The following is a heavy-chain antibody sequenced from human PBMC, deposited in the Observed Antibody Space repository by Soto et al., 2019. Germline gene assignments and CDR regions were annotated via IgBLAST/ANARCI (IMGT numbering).Heavy chain of an antibody. V-gene: IGHV4-59*01. D-gene: IGHD3-10*01. CDR1: SGSISSYY. CDR3: ARAIDYYGSGSYYNYYYYYYMDV. Sequence: SETLSLTCAVSSGSISSYYWSWIRQPPGKGLEWIGYIYYSGSTNYNPSLKSRVTISVDTSKNQFSLKLSSVTAADTAVYYCARAIDYYGSGSYYNYYYYYYMDVWGKGTTVTVSS. J-gene: IGHJ6*03. CDR2: IYYSGST.